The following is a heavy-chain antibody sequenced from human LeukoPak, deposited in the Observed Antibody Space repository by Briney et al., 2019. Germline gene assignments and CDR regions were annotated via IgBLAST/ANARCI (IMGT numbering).Heavy chain of an antibody. D-gene: IGHD3-10*01. CDR1: GFTFGSYS. V-gene: IGHV3-21*01. Sequence: GGSLRLSCAASGFTFGSYSMNWVRQAPGKGLEWVSSISSSSSYIYYADSVKGRFTISRDNAKNSLYLQMNSLRAEDTAVYYCARSRSGTHGYFDYWGQGTLVIVSS. CDR2: ISSSSSYI. CDR3: ARSRSGTHGYFDY. J-gene: IGHJ4*02.